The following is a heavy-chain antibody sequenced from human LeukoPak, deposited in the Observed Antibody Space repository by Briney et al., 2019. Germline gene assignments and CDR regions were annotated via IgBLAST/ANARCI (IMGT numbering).Heavy chain of an antibody. J-gene: IGHJ6*02. D-gene: IGHD3-10*01. Sequence: ASVKVSCKASGYTFTGYAVSWVRQAPGQGLEWIGWISAYNGITNYAQKFQGRVTMTTDTSTTTGYMELRSLRSDDTAVYYCARDQLSYYGSGSYYSDMDVWGQGTTVTVSS. V-gene: IGHV1-18*01. CDR1: GYTFTGYA. CDR3: ARDQLSYYGSGSYYSDMDV. CDR2: ISAYNGIT.